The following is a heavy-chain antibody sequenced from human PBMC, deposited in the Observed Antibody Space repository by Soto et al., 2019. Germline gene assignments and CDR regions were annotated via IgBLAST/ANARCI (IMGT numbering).Heavy chain of an antibody. V-gene: IGHV4-59*01. Sequence: LSLTCTVSGGSISSYYWSWIRQPPGKGLEWIGYTYYSGSTNYNPSLKSRVTISVDTSKNQFSLKLSSVTAADTAVYYCARDRIGKGTKYGMDVWGQGTTVTVSS. CDR2: TYYSGST. J-gene: IGHJ6*02. D-gene: IGHD3-10*01. CDR3: ARDRIGKGTKYGMDV. CDR1: GGSISSYY.